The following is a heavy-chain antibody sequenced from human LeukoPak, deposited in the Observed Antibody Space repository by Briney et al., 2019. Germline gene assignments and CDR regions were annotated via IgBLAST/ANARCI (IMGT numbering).Heavy chain of an antibody. D-gene: IGHD6-13*01. CDR1: GFTFSSYS. Sequence: PGGSLRLSCAASGFTFSSYSMNWVRQAPGKGLEWVSSISSSSSYIYYADSVKGRFTISRDNAKNSLYLQMNSLRAEDTAVYYCARAGQQLVSSAFDIWGQGTMVTVSS. CDR2: ISSSSSYI. CDR3: ARAGQQLVSSAFDI. V-gene: IGHV3-21*01. J-gene: IGHJ3*02.